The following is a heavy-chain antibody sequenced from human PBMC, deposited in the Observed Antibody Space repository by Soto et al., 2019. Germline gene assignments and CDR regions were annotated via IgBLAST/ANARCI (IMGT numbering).Heavy chain of an antibody. CDR1: GGSISSGGYY. J-gene: IGHJ4*02. D-gene: IGHD2-15*01. Sequence: QVQLQESGPGLVKPSQTLSLTCTVSGGSISSGGYYWSWIRQHPGKGLEWIGYIYYSGSTYYNPSLKGRVSISGETSKNQFSLKLSSVTAADTAVYYCARGSVVAATLFDYWGQGTLVTVSS. V-gene: IGHV4-31*03. CDR3: ARGSVVAATLFDY. CDR2: IYYSGST.